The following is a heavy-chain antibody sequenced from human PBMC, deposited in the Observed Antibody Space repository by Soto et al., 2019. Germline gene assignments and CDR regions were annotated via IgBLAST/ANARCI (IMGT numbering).Heavy chain of an antibody. J-gene: IGHJ6*02. Sequence: QVQLVQSGAEVKKPGASVKVSCKASGYTFTSYAMHWVRQAPGQRLDWMGWINAGNGNTKYSQKFQGRVTITRDTSASTAYMELSSLRSEDTAVYYCAREPGPPHYYYGMDVWGQGTTVTVSS. CDR3: AREPGPPHYYYGMDV. V-gene: IGHV1-3*01. CDR1: GYTFTSYA. CDR2: INAGNGNT.